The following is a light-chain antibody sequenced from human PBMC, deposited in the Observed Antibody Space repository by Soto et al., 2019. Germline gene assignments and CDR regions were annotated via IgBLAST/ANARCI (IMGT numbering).Light chain of an antibody. Sequence: QSVLTQPPSASGTPGQRVTISCSGSSSNIGSNTVSWYQQLPGAAPKLLIYTYHARPSGVPDRFAGSKSGSSASLAISGLQSEDEADYYCAAWDDSLNGPVFGGGTKLTVL. CDR2: TYH. V-gene: IGLV1-44*01. J-gene: IGLJ2*01. CDR1: SSNIGSNT. CDR3: AAWDDSLNGPV.